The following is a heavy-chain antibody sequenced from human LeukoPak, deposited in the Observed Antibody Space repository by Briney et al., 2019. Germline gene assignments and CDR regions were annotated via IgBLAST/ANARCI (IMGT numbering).Heavy chain of an antibody. J-gene: IGHJ4*02. CDR3: ASMYGSGSNYFDY. D-gene: IGHD3-10*01. CDR2: IFGSGGSA. V-gene: IGHV3-23*01. Sequence: GGSLRLSCAASGFTFNSYAMYWVRQAPGKGLEWVSGIFGSGGSAHYADSVKGRFTISRDNAKNSLYLQMNSLRAEDTAVYYCASMYGSGSNYFDYWGQGTLVTVSS. CDR1: GFTFNSYA.